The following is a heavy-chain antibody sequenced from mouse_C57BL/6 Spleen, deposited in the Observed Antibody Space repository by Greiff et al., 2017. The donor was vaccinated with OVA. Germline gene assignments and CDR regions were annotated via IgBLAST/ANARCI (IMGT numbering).Heavy chain of an antibody. J-gene: IGHJ2*01. D-gene: IGHD1-1*01. CDR3: ARGASTEFDY. Sequence: VQVVESGAELAKPGASVKLSCKASGYTFTSYWMHWVKQRPGQGLEWIGYINPSSGYTKYNQKFKDKATLTADKSSSTAYMQLSSLTYADSAVYYCARGASTEFDYWGQGTTLTVSS. V-gene: IGHV1-7*01. CDR1: GYTFTSYW. CDR2: INPSSGYT.